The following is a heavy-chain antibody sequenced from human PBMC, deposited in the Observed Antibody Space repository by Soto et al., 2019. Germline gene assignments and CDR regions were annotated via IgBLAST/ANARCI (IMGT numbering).Heavy chain of an antibody. V-gene: IGHV3-11*06. D-gene: IGHD3-22*01. CDR2: ISSSSSYT. J-gene: IGHJ3*02. CDR1: GFTFSDYY. CDR3: ARYRHSSGYYYDAFDI. Sequence: GSLRLSCAASGFTFSDYYMSWIRQAPGKGLEWVSYISSSSSYTNYADSVKGRFTISRDNAKNSLYLQMNSLRAEDTAVYYCARYRHSSGYYYDAFDIWGQGTMVTVSS.